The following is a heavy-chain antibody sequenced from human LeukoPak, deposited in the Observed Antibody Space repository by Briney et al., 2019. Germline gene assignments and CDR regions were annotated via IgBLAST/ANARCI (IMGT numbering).Heavy chain of an antibody. CDR2: ISNDGSNK. D-gene: IGHD3-9*01. J-gene: IGHJ4*02. Sequence: PGGSLRLSCAASGFTFSSYAMHWVRQAPGKGLEWVSVISNDGSNKYYADSVKGRFTISRDNSKNTLHLQMNSLRAEDTAVYYCARDFLTGYFDYWGQGTLVTVSS. CDR3: ARDFLTGYFDY. CDR1: GFTFSSYA. V-gene: IGHV3-30-3*01.